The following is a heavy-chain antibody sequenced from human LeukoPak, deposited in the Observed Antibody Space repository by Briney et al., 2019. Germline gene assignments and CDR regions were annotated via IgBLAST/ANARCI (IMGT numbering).Heavy chain of an antibody. Sequence: PSETLSLTCTVSGGSISSYYWSWIRQPAGKGLEWIGRIYTSGSTYYNPSLKSRVTISVDTSKNQFSLKLSSVTAADTAVYYCARDPVVNYYDSSGYYAFDAFDIWGQGTMVTVSS. D-gene: IGHD3-22*01. CDR3: ARDPVVNYYDSSGYYAFDAFDI. V-gene: IGHV4-4*07. CDR2: IYTSGST. CDR1: GGSISSYY. J-gene: IGHJ3*02.